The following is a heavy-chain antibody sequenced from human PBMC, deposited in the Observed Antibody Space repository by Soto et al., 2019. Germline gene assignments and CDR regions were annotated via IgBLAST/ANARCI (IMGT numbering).Heavy chain of an antibody. CDR2: INPNSGGT. D-gene: IGHD3-10*01. CDR1: GYTFTGYY. V-gene: IGHV1-2*02. J-gene: IGHJ6*02. Sequence: ASVKVSCKASGYTFTGYYMHWVRQAPGQGLEWMGWINPNSGGTNYAQKFQGRVTMTRDTSISTAYMELSRLRSDDTAVYYCARDLEGSGSYFRARYYYGMDVWGQGTTVIVCS. CDR3: ARDLEGSGSYFRARYYYGMDV.